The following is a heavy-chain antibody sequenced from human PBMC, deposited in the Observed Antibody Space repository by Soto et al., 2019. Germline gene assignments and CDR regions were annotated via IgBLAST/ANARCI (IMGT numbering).Heavy chain of an antibody. CDR1: GFSLTADGVA. V-gene: IGHV2-5*02. Sequence: QITLKESGPTLVKPTQTLTLSCTVSGFSLTADGVAVGWISQPPGKALEWLALIYWDSDRRYSLPLAARLTIIKDPSRNQVVLKMTNMDPVDSGTYFCAQKKQTGYRLFDYWGRGTLVTVAS. CDR2: IYWDSDR. J-gene: IGHJ4*02. D-gene: IGHD5-12*01. CDR3: AQKKQTGYRLFDY.